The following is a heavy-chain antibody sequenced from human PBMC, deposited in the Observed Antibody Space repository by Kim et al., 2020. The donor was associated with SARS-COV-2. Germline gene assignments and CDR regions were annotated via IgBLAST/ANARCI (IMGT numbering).Heavy chain of an antibody. CDR2: INHSGST. CDR1: GGSFSGYY. D-gene: IGHD3-3*01. V-gene: IGHV4-34*01. CDR3: ARGFSALFWSGYYAAFDI. Sequence: SETLSLTCAVYGGSFSGYYWSWIRQPPGKGLEWIGEINHSGSTNYNPSLKSRVTISVDTSKNQFSLKLSSVTAADTAVYYCARGFSALFWSGYYAAFDIWGQGTMVTVSS. J-gene: IGHJ3*02.